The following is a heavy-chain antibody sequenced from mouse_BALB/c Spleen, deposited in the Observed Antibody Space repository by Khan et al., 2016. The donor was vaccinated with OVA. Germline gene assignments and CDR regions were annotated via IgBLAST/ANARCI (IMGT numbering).Heavy chain of an antibody. V-gene: IGHV3-2*02. CDR3: ARGNYFGYYFDN. D-gene: IGHD1-1*01. J-gene: IGHJ2*01. CDR2: ISYSGVT. Sequence: EVKLLESGPGLVKPSQSLSLTCTVTGYSITSGYAWNWIRQFPGNKLEWMGYISYSGVTSYTPSLKSRISITRDTSKNQFFLQLNSVNTEDTATYYCARGNYFGYYFDNWGQGTTLTVSS. CDR1: GYSITSGYA.